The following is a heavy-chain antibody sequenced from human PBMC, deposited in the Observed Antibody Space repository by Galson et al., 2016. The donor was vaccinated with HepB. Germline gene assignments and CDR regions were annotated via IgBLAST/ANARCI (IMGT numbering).Heavy chain of an antibody. CDR1: GLPVSNDY. J-gene: IGHJ4*02. V-gene: IGHV3-53*01. D-gene: IGHD3-10*01. CDR3: ARGGRTYGSSAPHY. Sequence: SLRLSCAAYGLPVSNDYMSWVRQAPGKGLKWVSVSYGDGRTYYAESVKGRFTISRDTSKNTEFLQMNSLRAEDTALYYCARGGRTYGSSAPHYWGQGTLVSVSS. CDR2: SYGDGRT.